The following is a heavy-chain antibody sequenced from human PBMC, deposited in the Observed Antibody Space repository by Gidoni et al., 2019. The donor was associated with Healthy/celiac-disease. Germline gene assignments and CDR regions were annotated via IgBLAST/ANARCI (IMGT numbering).Heavy chain of an antibody. CDR3: AVSSSAYNWFDP. CDR1: GYTFTSYY. CDR2: INPSGGST. J-gene: IGHJ5*02. Sequence: QVQLVQSGAAVKKPGASVKVSCKASGYTFTSYYMHWVRHAPGQGLEWMGIINPSGGSTSYAQKFQGRVTMTRDTSTSTVYMELSSLRSEDTAVYYCAVSSSAYNWFDPWGQGTLVTVSS. V-gene: IGHV1-46*01. D-gene: IGHD6-6*01.